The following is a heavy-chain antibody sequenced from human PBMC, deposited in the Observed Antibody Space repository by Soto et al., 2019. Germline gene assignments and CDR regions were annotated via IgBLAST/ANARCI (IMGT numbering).Heavy chain of an antibody. CDR3: ARGARGPIDY. CDR1: GGSFSGYY. V-gene: IGHV4-34*01. J-gene: IGHJ4*02. D-gene: IGHD3-16*01. CDR2: INHSGST. Sequence: QVQLQQWGAGLLKPSETLSLTYAVYGGSFSGYYWSWIRQPPGKGLEWIGEINHSGSTNYNPSLNSRVTISVDTSKNQCSLKRSSVTAADTAVYYCARGARGPIDYWGQGTLVTVSS.